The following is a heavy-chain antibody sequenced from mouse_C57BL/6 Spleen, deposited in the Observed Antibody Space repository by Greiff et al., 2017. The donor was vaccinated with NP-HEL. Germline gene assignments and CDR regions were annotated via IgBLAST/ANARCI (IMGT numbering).Heavy chain of an antibody. CDR2: IYPGDGDT. D-gene: IGHD2-2*01. CDR1: GYAFSSYW. CDR3: AREGLPHYFDY. V-gene: IGHV1-80*01. J-gene: IGHJ2*01. Sequence: VMLVESGAELVKPGASVKISCKASGYAFSSYWMNWVKQRPGKGLEWIGQIYPGDGDTNYNGKFKGKATLTADKSSSTAYMQLSSLTSEDSAVYFCAREGLPHYFDYWGQGTTLTVSS.